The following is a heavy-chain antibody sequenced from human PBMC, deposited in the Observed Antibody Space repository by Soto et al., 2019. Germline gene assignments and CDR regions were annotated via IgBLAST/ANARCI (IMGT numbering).Heavy chain of an antibody. CDR3: ARGPGYSYGYSVYYYYYGMDV. D-gene: IGHD5-18*01. J-gene: IGHJ6*02. Sequence: SSETLSLTCVIYGGSLSGIYWTWVRQPPGKGLEWIGEVSHSGSTNYSPSLESRVTISLDMSNNQFSLKLNSVTAADTAVYYCARGPGYSYGYSVYYYYYGMDVWGQGTTVTVSS. CDR1: GGSLSGIY. V-gene: IGHV4-34*01. CDR2: VSHSGST.